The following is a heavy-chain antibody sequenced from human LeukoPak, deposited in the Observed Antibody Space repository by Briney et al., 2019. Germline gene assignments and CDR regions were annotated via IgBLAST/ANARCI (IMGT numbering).Heavy chain of an antibody. D-gene: IGHD3-10*01. CDR2: TYWNNDK. CDR3: AHKGRGSGSYTM. J-gene: IGHJ4*02. Sequence: SGPTLVKPTQTLTLTCTFSGFSLSTTGVAVAWIRQPPGKALEWLAVTYWNNDKSYSPSLKNRLTITQDTSKTQVLLIMANMDPVDTGTYYCAHKGRGSGSYTMWGQGTLVTVSS. V-gene: IGHV2-5*01. CDR1: GFSLSTTGVA.